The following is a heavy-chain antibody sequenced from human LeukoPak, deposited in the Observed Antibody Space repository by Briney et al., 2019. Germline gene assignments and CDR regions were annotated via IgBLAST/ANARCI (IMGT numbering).Heavy chain of an antibody. Sequence: GRSLRLSCAAYGFTFSDYAMHWVRQAPGKGLEWVAVISKDGSDKYYPGSVRGRFTISRDNSKNTIYLQMDSLRAEDTAIYYCARDYWWNYDYWGQGTLVTVSS. CDR1: GFTFSDYA. J-gene: IGHJ4*02. D-gene: IGHD1-7*01. V-gene: IGHV3-30-3*01. CDR2: ISKDGSDK. CDR3: ARDYWWNYDY.